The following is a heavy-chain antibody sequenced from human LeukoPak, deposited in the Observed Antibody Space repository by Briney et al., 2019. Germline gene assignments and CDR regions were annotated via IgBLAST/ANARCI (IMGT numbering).Heavy chain of an antibody. D-gene: IGHD2-2*01. CDR3: AKGREPAATKYYFDC. J-gene: IGHJ4*02. CDR1: GFTFSSYG. V-gene: IGHV3-33*06. CDR2: IWYGGSNK. Sequence: QSGGSLRPSWAASGFTFSSYGMRWVRHAPGKGLEWVAAIWYGGSNKYYADSVKGRFTISRDNSKNTLCLAMYRLRAGDTAAYHCAKGREPAATKYYFDCWGQGNLVTVSS.